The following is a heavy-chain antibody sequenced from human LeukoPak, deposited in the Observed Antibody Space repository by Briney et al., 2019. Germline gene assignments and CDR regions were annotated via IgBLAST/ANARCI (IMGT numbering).Heavy chain of an antibody. CDR3: ARGTTMGYMGMDV. J-gene: IGHJ6*02. Sequence: PSETLSLTCTVSGGPIRDYYWSWIRQPPGKGLEWIGYIYYSGSTNYNPSLKSRVTISVDTSKNQFSLKLSSVTAADTAVYYCARGTTMGYMGMDVWGQGTTVTVSS. D-gene: IGHD3-10*01. CDR2: IYYSGST. CDR1: GGPIRDYY. V-gene: IGHV4-59*01.